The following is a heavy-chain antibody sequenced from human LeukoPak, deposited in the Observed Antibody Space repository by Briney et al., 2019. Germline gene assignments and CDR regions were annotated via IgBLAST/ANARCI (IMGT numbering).Heavy chain of an antibody. CDR1: GGSISSYY. CDR2: IDYSGST. Sequence: SETLSLTCTVSGGSISSYYWSWIRQPPGKGLEWIGYIDYSGSTNYNPSLKSRVTISVDTSKNQFSLKLTSVTAADTAVYYCAKVAKYYYGSETYFFFEDWGQGTLVTVSS. J-gene: IGHJ4*02. CDR3: AKVAKYYYGSETYFFFED. V-gene: IGHV4-59*01. D-gene: IGHD3-10*01.